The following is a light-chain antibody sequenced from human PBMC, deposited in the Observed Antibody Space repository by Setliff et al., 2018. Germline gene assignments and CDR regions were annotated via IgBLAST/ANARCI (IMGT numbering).Light chain of an antibody. Sequence: SALTQPASVSGSPGQSITISCAGTSSDVGAYSHVSWYQQYPGKAPKLMISEVSNRPSGVSYRFSGSKSGNTASLTISGLQAEDEADYYCMSYTTIRTYVFGTGTKATVL. CDR1: SSDVGAYSH. V-gene: IGLV2-14*01. J-gene: IGLJ1*01. CDR3: MSYTTIRTYV. CDR2: EVS.